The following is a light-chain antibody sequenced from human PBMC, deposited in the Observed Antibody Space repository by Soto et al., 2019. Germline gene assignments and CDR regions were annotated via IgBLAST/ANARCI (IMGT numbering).Light chain of an antibody. CDR1: SSDVGAYDF. CDR3: TSYTSSNTLYV. CDR2: DVS. Sequence: QSALTQPASVSGSPGQSITISCTGTSSDVGAYDFVSWYQQHPDKAPKLMIYDVSNRPSGVSDRFSGFKSGNTASLTISGLLAEDEADYYCTSYTSSNTLYVFGTGTKVTVL. J-gene: IGLJ1*01. V-gene: IGLV2-14*01.